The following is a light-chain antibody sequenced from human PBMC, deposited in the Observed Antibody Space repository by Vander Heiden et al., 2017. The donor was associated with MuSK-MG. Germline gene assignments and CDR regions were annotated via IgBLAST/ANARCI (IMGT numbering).Light chain of an antibody. Sequence: QAAPTQPPSVYKGLRQTATLTCTGNSNNVGNQGAAWLQQHQRHPPKPLSYRNNNRPSGISERLSASRSGNTASLTITGLQPEDEADYYCSAWDSSLSDLWVFGGGTKLTVL. CDR3: SAWDSSLSDLWV. CDR1: SNNVGNQG. J-gene: IGLJ3*02. V-gene: IGLV10-54*01. CDR2: RNN.